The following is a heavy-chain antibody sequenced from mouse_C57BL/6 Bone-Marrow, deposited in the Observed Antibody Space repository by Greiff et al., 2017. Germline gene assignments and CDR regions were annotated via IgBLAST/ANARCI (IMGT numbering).Heavy chain of an antibody. D-gene: IGHD2-4*01. V-gene: IGHV1-69*01. CDR2: IDPSDSYT. CDR3: ARFGDDDYDVDFDY. CDR1: GYTFTSYW. Sequence: VQLQQPVAELVMPGASVKLSCKASGYTFTSYWMHWVKQRPGQGLEWIGEIDPSDSYTNYNQKFKGKSTLTVDKSSITAYMQLSSLTSEDSAVYYCARFGDDDYDVDFDYWGQGTTLTVSS. J-gene: IGHJ2*01.